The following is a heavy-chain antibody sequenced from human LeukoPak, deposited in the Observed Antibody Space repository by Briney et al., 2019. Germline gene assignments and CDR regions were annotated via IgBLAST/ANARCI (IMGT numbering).Heavy chain of an antibody. J-gene: IGHJ1*01. Sequence: ASVKVSCKASGGTFSSYAISWVRQAPGQGLEWMGRIIPILGIANYAQKFQGRVTITADKSTSTAYMELSSLRSEDTAVYYCAGYDYYDSSGKNRFQHWGQGTLVTVSS. V-gene: IGHV1-69*04. CDR2: IIPILGIA. CDR1: GGTFSSYA. CDR3: AGYDYYDSSGKNRFQH. D-gene: IGHD3-22*01.